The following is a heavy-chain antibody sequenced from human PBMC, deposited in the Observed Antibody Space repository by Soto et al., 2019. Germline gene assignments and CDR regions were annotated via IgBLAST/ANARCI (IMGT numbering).Heavy chain of an antibody. CDR2: VNPIVSMS. J-gene: IGHJ4*02. D-gene: IGHD3-10*01. CDR1: GDTFNFYS. Sequence: QVQLVQSGAEVKRPGSSVKVSCKASGDTFNFYSINWVRQAPGLGLEWMGRVNPIVSMSNYAQKFQGRVTMTADKSTRPAYMDISSLRSEDTALYYCASSYGSGYRAFDAWGQGARVTVSS. V-gene: IGHV1-69*02. CDR3: ASSYGSGYRAFDA.